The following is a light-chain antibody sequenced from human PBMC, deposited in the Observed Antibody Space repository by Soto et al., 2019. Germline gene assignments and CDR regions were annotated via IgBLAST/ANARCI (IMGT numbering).Light chain of an antibody. CDR2: EAS. J-gene: IGKJ1*01. CDR3: QQYATSPQT. V-gene: IGKV3-20*01. Sequence: ETVLTQSPGSLSLSPGEGATLSCTASQTISGRYLAWYQQRPGQAPRLLIYEASSRATGIPDRFSGSGSGTDFTLTISRLEPEDFAVYYCQQYATSPQTFDQGTKVEIK. CDR1: QTISGRY.